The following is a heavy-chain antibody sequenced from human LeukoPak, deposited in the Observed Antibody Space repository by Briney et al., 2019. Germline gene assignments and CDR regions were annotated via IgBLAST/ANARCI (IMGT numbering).Heavy chain of an antibody. D-gene: IGHD3-10*02. J-gene: IGHJ4*02. V-gene: IGHV1-8*01. CDR1: GYTFTSYD. CDR2: MNPNSGNT. CDR3: AKDHYVVTPLQIDY. Sequence: ASVKVSCKASGYTFTSYDINWVRQATGQGLEWMGWMNPNSGNTGYAQKFQGRVTMTRNTSISTAYMELSSLRSEDTAVYFCAKDHYVVTPLQIDYWGQGTLVTVSS.